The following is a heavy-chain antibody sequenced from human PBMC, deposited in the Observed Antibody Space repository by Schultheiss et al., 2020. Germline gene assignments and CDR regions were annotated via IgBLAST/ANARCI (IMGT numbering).Heavy chain of an antibody. D-gene: IGHD6-19*01. J-gene: IGHJ1*01. Sequence: GGSLRLSCAASGFTFDDYAMHWVRQAPGKGLEWVSGISWNSGSIGYADSVKGRFTISRDNAKNSLYLQMNSLRAEDTALYYCAKTAVAGTGYFQHWGQGTLVTGYS. CDR3: AKTAVAGTGYFQH. V-gene: IGHV3-9*01. CDR1: GFTFDDYA. CDR2: ISWNSGSI.